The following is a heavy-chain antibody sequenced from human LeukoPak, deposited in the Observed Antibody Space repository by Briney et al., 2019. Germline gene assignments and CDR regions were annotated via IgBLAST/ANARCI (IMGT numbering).Heavy chain of an antibody. CDR1: GFTFSSHV. J-gene: IGHJ4*02. CDR2: LSGSGKYT. CDR3: AKSSATGTYPGRFDY. V-gene: IGHV3-23*01. Sequence: GGSLRLACAASGFTFSSHVMRWVRQAPGRGLERVSSLSGSGKYTFYADSVKGRFTISRDNSRNELFLQMNSLTSGDTAEYYCAKSSATGTYPGRFDYWGLGILVTVSS. D-gene: IGHD3-10*01.